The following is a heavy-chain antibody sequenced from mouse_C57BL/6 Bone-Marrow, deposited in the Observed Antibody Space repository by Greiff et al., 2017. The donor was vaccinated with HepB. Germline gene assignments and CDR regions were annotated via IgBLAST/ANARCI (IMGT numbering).Heavy chain of an antibody. J-gene: IGHJ4*01. CDR2: IHPNSGST. Sequence: VQLQQPGAELVKPGASVKLSCKASGYTFTSYWMHWVKQRPGQGLEWIGMIHPNSGSTNYNEKFKSKATLTVDKSSSTAYMQLSSLTSEDSAVYYCARGWLLPYDAMDYWGQGTSVTVSS. D-gene: IGHD2-3*01. V-gene: IGHV1-64*01. CDR3: ARGWLLPYDAMDY. CDR1: GYTFTSYW.